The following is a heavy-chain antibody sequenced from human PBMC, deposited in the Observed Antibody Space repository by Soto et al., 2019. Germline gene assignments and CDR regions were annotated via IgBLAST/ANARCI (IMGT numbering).Heavy chain of an antibody. D-gene: IGHD4-4*01. CDR1: GGTFSSYA. Sequence: GASVKVSCKASGGTFSSYAISWVRQAPGQGLEWMGGIIPIFGTANYAQKFQGRVTITADESTSTAYMELSSLRSEDTAVYYCARGGATVTSSPGAFDIWGQGTMVTVSS. CDR3: ARGGATVTSSPGAFDI. J-gene: IGHJ3*02. V-gene: IGHV1-69*13. CDR2: IIPIFGTA.